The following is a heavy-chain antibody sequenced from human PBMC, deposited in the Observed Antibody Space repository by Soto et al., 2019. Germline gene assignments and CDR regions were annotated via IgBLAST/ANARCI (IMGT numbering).Heavy chain of an antibody. Sequence: QVQLVQSGAEVKKPGASVKVSCKASGYTFTSYAMHWVRQAPGQRLEWMGWINAGNGNTKYSQKFQGRVTITRDTXASTAYMELSSLRSEDTAVYYCARDHERYSSGFDYWGQGTLVTVSS. CDR3: ARDHERYSSGFDY. D-gene: IGHD6-19*01. J-gene: IGHJ4*02. V-gene: IGHV1-3*01. CDR1: GYTFTSYA. CDR2: INAGNGNT.